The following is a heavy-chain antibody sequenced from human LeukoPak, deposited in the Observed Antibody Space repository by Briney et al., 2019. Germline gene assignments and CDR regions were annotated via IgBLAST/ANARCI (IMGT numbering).Heavy chain of an antibody. CDR1: GYTFTSYG. CDR2: ISAYNGDT. Sequence: ASVKVSCKGSGYTFTSYGISWARQAPGQGLEWMGWISAYNGDTNYAQKVQGRVTMTTETSTSTAYMELRSLRSDDTAVYYCARDRDDFWSGPEAFDIWGQGTMVIVSS. D-gene: IGHD3-3*01. V-gene: IGHV1-18*01. CDR3: ARDRDDFWSGPEAFDI. J-gene: IGHJ3*02.